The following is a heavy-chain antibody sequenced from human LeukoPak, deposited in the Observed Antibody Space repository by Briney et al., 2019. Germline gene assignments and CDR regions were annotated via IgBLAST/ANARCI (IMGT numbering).Heavy chain of an antibody. D-gene: IGHD3-3*01. CDR3: ARRFGFWSGYYTSYNWFDP. CDR2: INHSGST. CDR1: GGSFSGYH. V-gene: IGHV4-34*01. J-gene: IGHJ5*02. Sequence: SETLSLTCAVYGGSFSGYHWSWIRQPPGKGLEWIGEINHSGSTNYNPSLKSRVTISVDTSKNQFSLKLSSVTAADTAVYYCARRFGFWSGYYTSYNWFDPWGQGTLVTVSS.